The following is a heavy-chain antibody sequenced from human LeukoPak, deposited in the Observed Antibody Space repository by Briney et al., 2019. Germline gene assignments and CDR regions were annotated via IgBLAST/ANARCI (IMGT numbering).Heavy chain of an antibody. CDR3: SREPRLPAY. CDR1: GFTFSDHY. J-gene: IGHJ4*02. Sequence: GGSLRLSCAGSGFTFSDHYMSWIRQAPGKGLESVSYISPSGASTVYADSAKGRFTISRDNAKNSLYLQINRLRVEDTAVYYCSREPRLPAYWGQGTLATVSA. V-gene: IGHV3-11*04. CDR2: ISPSGAST. D-gene: IGHD2-15*01.